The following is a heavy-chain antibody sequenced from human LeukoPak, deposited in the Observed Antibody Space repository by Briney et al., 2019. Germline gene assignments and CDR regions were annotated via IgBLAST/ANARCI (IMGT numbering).Heavy chain of an antibody. CDR3: GRGFSGGLDY. J-gene: IGHJ4*02. V-gene: IGHV3-74*01. Sequence: GGSLRLSCAASGFTFSSNWMHWVRQAPGKGLVWVSRINSDGSRTSYADSMKGRFTISRDNAKNTLYLQMNSLRAEDAAVYYCGRGFSGGLDYWGQGNLVTVSS. CDR2: INSDGSRT. D-gene: IGHD2-15*01. CDR1: GFTFSSNW.